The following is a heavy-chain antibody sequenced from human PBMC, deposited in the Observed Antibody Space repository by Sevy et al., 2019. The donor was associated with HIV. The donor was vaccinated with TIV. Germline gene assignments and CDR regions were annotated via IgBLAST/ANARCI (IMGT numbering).Heavy chain of an antibody. CDR1: GGSISSGGYY. V-gene: IGHV4-31*03. J-gene: IGHJ4*02. Sequence: SETLSLTCTVSGGSISSGGYYWSWIRQHPGKGLEWIGYIYYSGSTYYNPSLKSRVTISADTSKNQFSLKLSSVTAADTAVYYCARDARYGDAFDYWGQGTLVTVSS. D-gene: IGHD4-17*01. CDR3: ARDARYGDAFDY. CDR2: IYYSGST.